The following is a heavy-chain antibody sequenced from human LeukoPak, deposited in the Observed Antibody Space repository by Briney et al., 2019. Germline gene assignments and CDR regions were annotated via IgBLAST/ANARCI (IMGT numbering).Heavy chain of an antibody. Sequence: PGGSLRLSCAASGFTFSSHGIHWVRQAPGKGLEWVAVVSSDGGTTYYADSVKGRFTISRDNSKNTLYLQMSSLRGEDTAIYYCTKESATWSRYSFDYWGQGTLVTVSS. CDR1: GFTFSSHG. D-gene: IGHD4-11*01. V-gene: IGHV3-30*18. J-gene: IGHJ4*02. CDR3: TKESATWSRYSFDY. CDR2: VSSDGGTT.